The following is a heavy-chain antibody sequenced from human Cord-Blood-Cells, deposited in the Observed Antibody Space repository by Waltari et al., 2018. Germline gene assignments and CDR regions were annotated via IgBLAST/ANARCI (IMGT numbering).Heavy chain of an antibody. CDR3: ATNTPPYGSIGYYFDY. CDR1: GYTLTDLS. CDR2: LETEDGET. Sequence: QVQLVQSGAEVKKPGASVKVSCKVSGYTLTDLSMHWVRQAPGQGLEWMGGLETEDGETIYTQKFQGRGTMTEDTSTDTAYMELSSLRSADTAVYYCATNTPPYGSIGYYFDYWGQGTLVTVSS. J-gene: IGHJ4*02. V-gene: IGHV1-24*01. D-gene: IGHD3-22*01.